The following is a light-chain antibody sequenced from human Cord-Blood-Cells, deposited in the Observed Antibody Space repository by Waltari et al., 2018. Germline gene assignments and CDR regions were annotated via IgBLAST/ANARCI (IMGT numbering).Light chain of an antibody. CDR3: QAWDSSTVV. J-gene: IGLJ2*01. V-gene: IGLV3-1*01. CDR2: QDS. CDR1: KLGDKY. Sequence: SYELTQPPSVSVSPGQTASITCYGDKLGDKYACWYQQKPGQSPVLVIYQDSKRPSGIPGRFSGSNSGNTATLTISGTQAMDEADYYCQAWDSSTVVCGGGTKLTVL.